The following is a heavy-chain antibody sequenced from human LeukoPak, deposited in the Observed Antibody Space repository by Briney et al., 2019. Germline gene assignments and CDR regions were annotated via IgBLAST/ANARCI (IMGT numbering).Heavy chain of an antibody. Sequence: SVKVSCKASGGTFSSYAISWVLQAPGQGLEWMGGIIPIFGTANYAQKFQGRVTITADKSTSTAYMELSSLRSEDTAVYYCARGAVMTTVTYFDYWGQGTLVTVSS. CDR3: ARGAVMTTVTYFDY. J-gene: IGHJ4*02. V-gene: IGHV1-69*06. CDR1: GGTFSSYA. D-gene: IGHD4-11*01. CDR2: IIPIFGTA.